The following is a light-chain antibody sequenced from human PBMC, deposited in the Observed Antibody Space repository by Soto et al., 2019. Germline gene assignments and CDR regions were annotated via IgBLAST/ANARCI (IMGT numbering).Light chain of an antibody. V-gene: IGLV8-61*01. J-gene: IGLJ2*01. CDR3: VLYMGGGISV. CDR1: SGSVSASYY. CDR2: NTN. Sequence: QTVVTQEPSFSVSPGGTVTLTCGFSSGSVSASYYPIWYQQTPGQSPRTLIYNTNTRSSGVPDRFSGSILGNRAALTITGAQADDESDYYCVLYMGGGISVFGGGTKLTVL.